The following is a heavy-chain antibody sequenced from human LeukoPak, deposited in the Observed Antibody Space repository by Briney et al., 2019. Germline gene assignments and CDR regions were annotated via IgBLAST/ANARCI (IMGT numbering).Heavy chain of an antibody. CDR1: GFTFSSFG. CDR2: IWYDGTNE. V-gene: IGHV3-33*06. Sequence: PGRSLRLSCAASGFTFSSFGMHWVRQAPGKGLEWVAVIWYDGTNEYYAESVEGRFTISRDNFKNTLYLHMNSLRAEDTAVYYCAKGFTGFNGGWYSPPEGDWGQGTLVTVSS. D-gene: IGHD6-19*01. J-gene: IGHJ4*02. CDR3: AKGFTGFNGGWYSPPEGD.